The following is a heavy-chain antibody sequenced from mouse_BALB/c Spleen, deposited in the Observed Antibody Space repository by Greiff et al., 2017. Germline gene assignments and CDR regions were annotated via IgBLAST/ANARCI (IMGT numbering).Heavy chain of an antibody. CDR3: ARSTVVADYFDY. CDR1: GYSITSGYY. CDR2: ISYDGSN. Sequence: EVQLVESGPGLVKPSQSLSLTCSVTGYSITSGYYWNWIRQFPGNKLEWMGFISYDGSNNYNPSLKSRISITRDTSKNQYYLQLNSVTTEDTATYYCARSTVVADYFDYWGQGTTLTVSS. V-gene: IGHV3-6*01. J-gene: IGHJ2*01. D-gene: IGHD1-1*01.